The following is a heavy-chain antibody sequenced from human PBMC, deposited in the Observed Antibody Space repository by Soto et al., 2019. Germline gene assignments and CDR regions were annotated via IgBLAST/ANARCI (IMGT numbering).Heavy chain of an antibody. CDR2: IRSKAYGGTT. D-gene: IGHD3-9*01. V-gene: IGHV3-49*05. Sequence: KTGGSLRLSCTASGFTFGDYAMSWFRQAPGKGLEWVGFIRSKAYGGTTEYAASVKGRFTISRDDSKSIAYLQMNSLKTEDTAVYYCTRENPPHTYYDILTGPPGYWGQGTLVTVSS. CDR3: TRENPPHTYYDILTGPPGY. J-gene: IGHJ4*02. CDR1: GFTFGDYA.